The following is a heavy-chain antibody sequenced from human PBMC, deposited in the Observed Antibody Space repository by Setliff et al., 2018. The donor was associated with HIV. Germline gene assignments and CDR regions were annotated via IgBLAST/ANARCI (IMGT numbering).Heavy chain of an antibody. CDR1: SGSFSGYR. V-gene: IGHV4-34*01. Sequence: SETLSLTCAVYSGSFSGYRWTWIRQPPGKGLEWIGEINHRGSTTYNPSLRSRVTISVDTSTNQFSLKLNSVTAADTAVYYCARGDYYDSTGYEGLDSWGRGTLVTVSS. J-gene: IGHJ4*02. D-gene: IGHD3-22*01. CDR3: ARGDYYDSTGYEGLDS. CDR2: INHRGST.